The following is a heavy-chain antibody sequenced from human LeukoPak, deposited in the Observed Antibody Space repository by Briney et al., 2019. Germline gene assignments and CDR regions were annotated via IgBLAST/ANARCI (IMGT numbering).Heavy chain of an antibody. V-gene: IGHV3-23*01. D-gene: IGHD2-21*01. J-gene: IGHJ3*02. Sequence: SGGSLRLSCAASGFNISSYSMSWVRQAPGKGLEWVSTISGSGDSPYYADSVKGRFTISRDNSKNTLYLQMTSLRAEDTAVYYCAKGIGLANDAFDIWGQGTMVTVSS. CDR3: AKGIGLANDAFDI. CDR2: ISGSGDSP. CDR1: GFNISSYS.